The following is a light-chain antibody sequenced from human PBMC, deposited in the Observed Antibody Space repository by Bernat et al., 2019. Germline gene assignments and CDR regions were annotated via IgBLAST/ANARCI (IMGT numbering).Light chain of an antibody. CDR2: RNN. V-gene: IGLV10-54*04. CDR1: ANNVGNEG. CDR3: SAWDNSLSGWV. Sequence: QAVLTQPPSVSRDLRQTATLTCTGNANNVGNEGAAWLQQHQGHPPTLLSYRNNNRPSGISERFSASRSGNTASLTITGLQPEDEADYYCSAWDNSLSGWVFGGGTKLTVL. J-gene: IGLJ3*02.